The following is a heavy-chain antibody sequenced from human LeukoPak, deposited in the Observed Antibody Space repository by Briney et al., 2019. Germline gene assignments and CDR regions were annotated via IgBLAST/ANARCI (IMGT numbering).Heavy chain of an antibody. CDR2: ISSSGSTI. J-gene: IGHJ4*02. CDR3: ARDKQWLALDY. CDR1: GFTFSDYY. V-gene: IGHV3-11*01. Sequence: PGGSLRLSCAVSGFTFSDYYMSWIRQAPGKGLEWVSYISSSGSTIYYADSVKGRFTISRDNAKNSLYLQMNSLKAEDTAVYYCARDKQWLALDYWGQGTLVTVSS. D-gene: IGHD6-19*01.